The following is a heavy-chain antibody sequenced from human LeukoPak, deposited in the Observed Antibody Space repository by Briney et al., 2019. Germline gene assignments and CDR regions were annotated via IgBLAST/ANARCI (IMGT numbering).Heavy chain of an antibody. Sequence: GGSLRLSCAASGFSFSSYGMHWVRQAPGKGLEWVAFIRYDVNVKHYADSVKGRFTISRDNSKNTLYLQMNSLRAEGRAVYYCAKGGSSSWDYLDYWGQGTLVTVSS. CDR3: AKGGSSSWDYLDY. J-gene: IGHJ4*02. CDR2: IRYDVNVK. D-gene: IGHD6-13*01. V-gene: IGHV3-30*02. CDR1: GFSFSSYG.